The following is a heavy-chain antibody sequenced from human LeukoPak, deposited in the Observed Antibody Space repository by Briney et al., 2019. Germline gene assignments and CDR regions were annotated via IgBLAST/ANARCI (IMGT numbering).Heavy chain of an antibody. CDR1: GGSFSGYY. CDR2: INHSGST. D-gene: IGHD3-22*01. V-gene: IGHV4-34*01. J-gene: IGHJ4*02. CDR3: ARGRYYDSSGYYYFDY. Sequence: SETLSLTCAVYGGSFSGYYWSWIRQPPGKGLEWIGEINHSGSTNYNPSLKGRVTISVDTSKNQFSLKLSSVTAADTAVYYCARGRYYDSSGYYYFDYWGQGTLVTVSS.